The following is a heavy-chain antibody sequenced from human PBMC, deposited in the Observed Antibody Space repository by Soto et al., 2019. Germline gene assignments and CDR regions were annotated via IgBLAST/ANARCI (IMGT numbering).Heavy chain of an antibody. V-gene: IGHV4-34*01. J-gene: IGHJ3*02. CDR2: INHSGST. D-gene: IGHD4-17*01. CDR3: ARGRLRRDAFDI. Sequence: QVQLQQWGVGLLKPSETLSLTCAVYGGSFSGYYWSWIRQPPGKGLEWIGEINHSGSTNYNPSLKSRVTISVDTSKNQFSLKLSSVTAADTAVYYCARGRLRRDAFDIWGQGTMVTVSS. CDR1: GGSFSGYY.